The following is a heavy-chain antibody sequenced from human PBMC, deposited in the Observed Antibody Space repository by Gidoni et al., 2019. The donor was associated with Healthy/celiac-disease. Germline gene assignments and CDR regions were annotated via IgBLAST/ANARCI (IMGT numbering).Heavy chain of an antibody. V-gene: IGHV3-9*01. J-gene: IGHJ4*02. CDR2: ISWNSGSI. Sequence: EVQLVESGGGLVQPGRSLRLSCAASGFPFDDYAMHWVRQAPGKGLEWVSGISWNSGSIGYADSVKGRFTISRDNAKNSLYLQMNSLRAEDTALYYCAKGLNWNDVVPIFDYWGQGTLVTVSS. CDR1: GFPFDDYA. D-gene: IGHD1-1*01. CDR3: AKGLNWNDVVPIFDY.